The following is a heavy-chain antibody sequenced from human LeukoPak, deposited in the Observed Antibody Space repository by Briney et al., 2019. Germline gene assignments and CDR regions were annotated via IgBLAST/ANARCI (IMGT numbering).Heavy chain of an antibody. CDR3: ARGHSGRWFWWFGA. V-gene: IGHV3-7*04. CDR2: IKQDGSEI. CDR1: GFTFSSYW. J-gene: IGHJ5*02. D-gene: IGHD1-26*01. Sequence: GGSLRLSCAASGFTFSSYWMGWVRQALGRGLQWVASIKQDGSEIYYVDSVKGRFSISRDNDKNSLSLQMNSLRAEDTAVYYCARGHSGRWFWWFGAWGQGTLVTVSS.